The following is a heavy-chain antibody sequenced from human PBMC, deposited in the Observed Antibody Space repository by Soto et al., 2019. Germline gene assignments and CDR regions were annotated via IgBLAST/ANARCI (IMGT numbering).Heavy chain of an antibody. J-gene: IGHJ4*02. D-gene: IGHD2-2*02. CDR2: IYYSGST. Sequence: SETLSLSCTVTDGSIIRGVYYSSWIRQHPGKGLEWIGYIYYSGSTYYNPSLKSRVTISVDTSKNQFSLKLSSVTAADTAVYYCAREPQRGYCSSTSCYIWGQGTLVTVSS. CDR1: DGSIIRGVYY. CDR3: AREPQRGYCSSTSCYI. V-gene: IGHV4-31*03.